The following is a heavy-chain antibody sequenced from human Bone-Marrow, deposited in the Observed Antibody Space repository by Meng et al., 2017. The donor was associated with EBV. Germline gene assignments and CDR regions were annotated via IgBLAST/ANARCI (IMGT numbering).Heavy chain of an antibody. CDR2: IDYGGIST. J-gene: IGHJ4*02. V-gene: IGHV3-21*01. CDR3: VREEYDPRDF. CDR1: GFIFNNYR. Sequence: EVPLVESGGGLVEPGGSLRLSCAASGFIFNNYRMNWVRQAPGKGLEWVSVIDYGGISTYYADSVKGRFTISRDNAKNSVSLQMNNLRAEDTAVYYCVREEYDPRDFWGQGTLVTVSS. D-gene: IGHD3-16*01.